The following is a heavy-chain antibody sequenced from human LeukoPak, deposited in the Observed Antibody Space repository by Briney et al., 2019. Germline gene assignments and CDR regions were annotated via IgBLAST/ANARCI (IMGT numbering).Heavy chain of an antibody. D-gene: IGHD5-24*01. CDR3: AHRRGDAYNPFDY. Sequence: QSGPTLVNPTQTLTLTCTFSGFSLSTSGGGVGWIRQPPGKALEWLALIYWDDDKRYSPSLKSTLTTTKDTSKNQVVLTMTHVDPVDTASYFCAHRRGDAYNPFDYWGQGTLVTVSS. V-gene: IGHV2-5*02. CDR1: GFSLSTSGGG. J-gene: IGHJ4*02. CDR2: IYWDDDK.